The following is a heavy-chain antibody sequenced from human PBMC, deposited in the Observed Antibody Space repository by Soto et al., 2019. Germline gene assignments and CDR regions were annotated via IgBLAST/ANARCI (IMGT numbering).Heavy chain of an antibody. CDR3: ARGHSSTSCYAPI. CDR1: GGTFSSYA. J-gene: IGHJ4*02. D-gene: IGHD2-2*01. Sequence: SVKVSCKASGGTFSSYAISWVRQAPGQGLEWMGGIIPIFGTANYAQKFQGRVTITADESTSTAYMELSSLRSEDTAVYYCARGHSSTSCYAPIWGQGTLVTVPQ. CDR2: IIPIFGTA. V-gene: IGHV1-69*13.